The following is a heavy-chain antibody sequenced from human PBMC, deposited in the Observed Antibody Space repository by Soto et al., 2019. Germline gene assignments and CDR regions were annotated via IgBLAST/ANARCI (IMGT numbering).Heavy chain of an antibody. Sequence: QVQLQESGPGLVKPSGTLSLTCAVSSGSISSSNWWSWVRQPPGKGLEWIGEIYHSGSTNYNPSLKSRVTISVDKSKNQFSLKLSSVTAADTAVYYCASRIINCSSTSCNAPFDYWGQGTLVTVSS. CDR2: IYHSGST. CDR1: SGSISSSNW. D-gene: IGHD2-2*01. CDR3: ASRIINCSSTSCNAPFDY. J-gene: IGHJ4*02. V-gene: IGHV4-4*02.